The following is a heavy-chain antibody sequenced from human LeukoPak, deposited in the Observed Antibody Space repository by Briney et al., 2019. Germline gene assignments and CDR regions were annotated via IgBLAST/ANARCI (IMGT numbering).Heavy chain of an antibody. D-gene: IGHD3-10*01. J-gene: IGHJ4*02. CDR3: AKDGSSVLVDY. CDR1: GFTFSSYG. Sequence: PGGSLRLSCAASGFTFSSYGMHWVRQAPGKGLEWVAVISYDGSNKYYADSVRGRFTISRDNSKNTLYLQMNSLRAEDTAVYYCAKDGSSVLVDYWGQGTLVTVSS. CDR2: ISYDGSNK. V-gene: IGHV3-30*18.